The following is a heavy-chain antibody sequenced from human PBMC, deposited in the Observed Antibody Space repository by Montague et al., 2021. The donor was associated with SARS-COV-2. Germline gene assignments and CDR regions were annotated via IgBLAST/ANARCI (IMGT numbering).Heavy chain of an antibody. CDR2: IYFNGHS. D-gene: IGHD4-11*01. J-gene: IGHJ6*03. CDR3: VRVTHPRSAWPYYMDV. Sequence: SETLSLTCTVSGGSISNSHYYCAWIRQPPGKGLEWIGSIYFNGHSYYNPSLKNRASISLDTSKNQYYLKLDSVAAADTAVYYCVRVTHPRSAWPYYMDVWGKGTTVTV. V-gene: IGHV4-39*01. CDR1: GGSISNSHYY.